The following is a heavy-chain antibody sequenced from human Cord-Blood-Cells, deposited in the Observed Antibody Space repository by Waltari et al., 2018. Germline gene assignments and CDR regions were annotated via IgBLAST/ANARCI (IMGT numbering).Heavy chain of an antibody. V-gene: IGHV3-30*18. CDR1: GFTFSSYG. CDR2: ISYDGSNK. Sequence: QVQLVESGGGVVQPGRSLRLSCAASGFTFSSYGMHWVRQAPGNGLEWVAVISYDGSNKYYADSVKGRFTISRDNSKNTLYLQMNSLRAEDTAVYYCAKGGLRFLEWLLYYFDYWGQGTLVTVSS. J-gene: IGHJ4*02. D-gene: IGHD3-3*01. CDR3: AKGGLRFLEWLLYYFDY.